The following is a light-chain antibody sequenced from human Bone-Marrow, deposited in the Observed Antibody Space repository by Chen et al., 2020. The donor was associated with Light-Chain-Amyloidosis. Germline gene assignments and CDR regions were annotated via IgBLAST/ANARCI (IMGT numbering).Light chain of an antibody. CDR3: QSADSSGTYEVM. Sequence: SYELTQPPSVSVSPGQTARITCSGDDLPTKYAYWYQQKPGQAPLLVIHRDTERPSGISDRFSGSSARTTATLTISRVQAEDEADYHCQSADSSGTYEVMFGGGTKLTVL. CDR2: RDT. J-gene: IGLJ3*02. V-gene: IGLV3-25*03. CDR1: DLPTKY.